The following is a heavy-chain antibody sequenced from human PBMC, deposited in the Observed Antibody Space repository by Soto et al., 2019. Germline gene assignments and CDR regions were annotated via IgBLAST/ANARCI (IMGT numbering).Heavy chain of an antibody. J-gene: IGHJ1*01. CDR2: IGGRGDNT. V-gene: IGHV3-23*01. CDR3: ANYYDSSGYPHGFFQH. CDR1: GLTFSNYA. Sequence: EVQLLKSGGGLMQAGGFLRLSCAASGLTFSNYAMSWVRQAPGKGLEWVSSIGGRGDNTYYAESVEGRFTISRDISKNALYLHMNSLRVDDTAIYYCANYYDSSGYPHGFFQHWGQGTLVTVSS. D-gene: IGHD3-22*01.